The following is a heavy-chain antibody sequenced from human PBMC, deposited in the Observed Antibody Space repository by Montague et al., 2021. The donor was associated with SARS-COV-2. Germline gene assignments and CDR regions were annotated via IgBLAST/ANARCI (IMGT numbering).Heavy chain of an antibody. CDR1: GGSLSGYY. CDR2: INHSGST. Sequence: SETLSLTCAVYGGSLSGYYWSWIRQPPGKGLELIGEINHSGSTNYNPSLKSRVTISLYTSKNQFSLTLSSVTAAAAAVYYCARGRRRYNWRDETRYYYGFDVWGQGTPVTVSS. D-gene: IGHD1-20*01. CDR3: ARGRRRYNWRDETRYYYGFDV. V-gene: IGHV4-34*01. J-gene: IGHJ6*02.